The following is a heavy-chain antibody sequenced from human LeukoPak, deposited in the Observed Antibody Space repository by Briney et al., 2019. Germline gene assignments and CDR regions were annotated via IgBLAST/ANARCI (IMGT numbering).Heavy chain of an antibody. D-gene: IGHD2-2*01. CDR3: AREVEVVPTTMGAYYYYYMDV. Sequence: PGGSLRLSCAASGFSISKHWMHWVRQPPGKGLVWVSRINSDGRRTNNADSVKGRFTISRDNAKNTLYLQMNSLRPDDAAVYYCAREVEVVPTTMGAYYYYYMDVWGKGTTVTVSS. CDR2: INSDGRRT. J-gene: IGHJ6*03. V-gene: IGHV3-74*01. CDR1: GFSISKHW.